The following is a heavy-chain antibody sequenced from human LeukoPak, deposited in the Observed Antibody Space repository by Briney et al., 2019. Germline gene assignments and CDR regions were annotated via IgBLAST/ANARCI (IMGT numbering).Heavy chain of an antibody. CDR1: GGSFSGYY. CDR3: ARGDCSSTICYSPMDV. D-gene: IGHD2-2*01. J-gene: IGHJ6*03. CDR2: INHSGST. Sequence: PSETLSLTCAVYGGSFSGYYWSWLRQPPGKGLEWIGEINHSGSTNYNPSLKSRITISVDTSKNQFSLKLSSVTAADTALYYCARGDCSSTICYSPMDVWGKGTTVTVSS. V-gene: IGHV4-34*01.